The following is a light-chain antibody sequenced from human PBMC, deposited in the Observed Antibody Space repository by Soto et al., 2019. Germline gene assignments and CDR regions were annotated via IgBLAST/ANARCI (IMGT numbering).Light chain of an antibody. CDR3: QQYNSYPHS. Sequence: DIQMTQSPSTLSASVGDRVTITCRASQSISSWLAWYQQKPGKAPKFLMYKASSLQSGVPSRFSGSGSGTEFTLTISSLQPYDFASYYFQQYNSYPHSFGQGTKLEIK. CDR2: KAS. J-gene: IGKJ2*03. V-gene: IGKV1-5*03. CDR1: QSISSW.